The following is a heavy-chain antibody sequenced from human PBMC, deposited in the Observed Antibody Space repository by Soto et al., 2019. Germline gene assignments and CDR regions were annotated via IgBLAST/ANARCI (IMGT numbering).Heavy chain of an antibody. D-gene: IGHD4-17*01. CDR3: ARAYGARFDI. Sequence: PGESLKISCNGSGYIFSTNWIGWVRQMPGKGLEWMGIVYPADSDTRYSPSFQGQVTISADKSISTAYLQWSSLKASDTAMYYCARAYGARFDIWGQGTMVTVSS. V-gene: IGHV5-51*01. J-gene: IGHJ3*02. CDR2: VYPADSDT. CDR1: GYIFSTNW.